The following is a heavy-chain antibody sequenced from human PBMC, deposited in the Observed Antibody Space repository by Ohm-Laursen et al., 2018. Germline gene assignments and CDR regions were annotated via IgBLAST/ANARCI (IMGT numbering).Heavy chain of an antibody. CDR3: ARGLWWFDP. CDR2: IYHTGST. V-gene: IGHV4-34*01. J-gene: IGHJ5*02. CDR1: GGSFSNLY. Sequence: TLSLTCAVYGGSFSNLYWSWIRQPPGLGLEWIGEIYHTGSTNYSPSLESRVTISVDTSKNQFSLKLSSVTAADTALYYCARGLWWFDPWGQGTLVTVSS.